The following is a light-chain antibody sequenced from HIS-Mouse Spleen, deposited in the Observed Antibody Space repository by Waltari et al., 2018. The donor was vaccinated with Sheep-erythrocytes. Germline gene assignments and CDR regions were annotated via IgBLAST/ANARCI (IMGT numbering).Light chain of an antibody. CDR1: SSDVGGYND. J-gene: IGLJ1*01. CDR2: DVS. V-gene: IGLV2-11*01. CDR3: CSYAGSYNHV. Sequence: QSALTQPRSVSGSPGQSVTISCTGTSSDVGGYNDVPWYQQHPGQAPKLIIYDVSKRPSGVPDRFSGSKSGNTASLTISGLQAEDEADYYCCSYAGSYNHVFATGTKVTVL.